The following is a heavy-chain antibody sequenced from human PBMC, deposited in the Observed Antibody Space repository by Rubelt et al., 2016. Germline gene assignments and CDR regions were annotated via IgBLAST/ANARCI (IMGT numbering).Heavy chain of an antibody. V-gene: IGHV3-30*18. CDR3: AKDRVTAMVTGYYGMDV. D-gene: IGHD5-18*01. CDR1: GFTFSSYG. CDR2: ISYDGSNK. Sequence: QVQLVESGGGVVQPGRSLRLSCAASGFTFSSYGMHWVRQAPGKGLEWVAVISYDGSNKYYADSVKGRFTISRDNSKNTLYLQMNSLRAEDTAVYYCAKDRVTAMVTGYYGMDVWGQGTTVTVSS. J-gene: IGHJ6*02.